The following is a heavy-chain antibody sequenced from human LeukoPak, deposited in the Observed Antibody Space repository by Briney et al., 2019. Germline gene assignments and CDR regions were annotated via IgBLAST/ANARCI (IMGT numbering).Heavy chain of an antibody. J-gene: IGHJ4*02. CDR1: RFTFSTFG. D-gene: IGHD3-22*01. CDR2: ISSDGSNK. CDR3: RAATKYLDYYYDY. Sequence: GRSLRLSCAASRFTFSTFGMHWVRQAPGKGLEWVAVISSDGSNKYYADSVRGRFTISRDNSKDTLYLQMSSLRIEDTAGYYCRAATKYLDYYYDYWGQGTLVTVSS. V-gene: IGHV3-30*03.